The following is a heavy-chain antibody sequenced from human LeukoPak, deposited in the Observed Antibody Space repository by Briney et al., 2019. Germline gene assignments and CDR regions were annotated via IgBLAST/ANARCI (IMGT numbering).Heavy chain of an antibody. CDR3: ARDYGDYLVDY. D-gene: IGHD4-17*01. Sequence: ASVTVSCKASGYTFTSYYMHWVRQAPGQGLEWMGIINPSGGSTSYAQKFQGRVTMTRDMSTSTVYMELSSLRSEDTAVYYCARDYGDYLVDYWGQGTLVTVSS. J-gene: IGHJ4*02. V-gene: IGHV1-46*01. CDR1: GYTFTSYY. CDR2: INPSGGST.